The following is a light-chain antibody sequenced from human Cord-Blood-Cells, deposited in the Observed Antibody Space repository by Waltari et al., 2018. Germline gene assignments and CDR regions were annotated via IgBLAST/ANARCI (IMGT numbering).Light chain of an antibody. CDR3: QQYYSTPFT. CDR1: QSLLYSSNTQNY. V-gene: IGKV4-1*01. CDR2: WAS. Sequence: IVMTQSPDSLVVSLGERAPIHCKSSQSLLYSSNTQNYLAWYQQKPGQPPKLLIYWASTRESGVAGRFSGSGSGTYFTRTISSLQAEDVAVYYCQQYYSTPFTFGPGTKVDIK. J-gene: IGKJ3*01.